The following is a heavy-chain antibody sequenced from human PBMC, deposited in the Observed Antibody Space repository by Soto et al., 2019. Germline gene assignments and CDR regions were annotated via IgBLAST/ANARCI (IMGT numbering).Heavy chain of an antibody. CDR2: ISTSGGST. D-gene: IGHD2-2*01. CDR1: GFTFSNYA. Sequence: EESLRLSCEASGFTFSNYAMSWVRQAPGKGLEWVSGISTSGGSTFYADSVKGRFAISRDNSKNTLYLLMSGLRAEDTAVYYCAKSKPLVPAASDYFDYWGQGTLVTVSS. V-gene: IGHV3-23*01. CDR3: AKSKPLVPAASDYFDY. J-gene: IGHJ4*02.